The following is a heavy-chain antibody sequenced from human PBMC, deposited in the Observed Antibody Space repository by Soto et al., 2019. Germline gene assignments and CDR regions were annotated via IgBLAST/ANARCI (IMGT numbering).Heavy chain of an antibody. CDR3: ASDQGGTTLYYHGMDV. Sequence: QVQLVESGGGVVQPGRSLRLSCAASGFTFSSYAMHWVRQAPGKGLEWVALISYDGSNKYYADSVKGRFTIPRDNSKNTLYLHMKSLRPEDTAVYHCASDQGGTTLYYHGMDVWGQGTTVTVSS. CDR2: ISYDGSNK. CDR1: GFTFSSYA. V-gene: IGHV3-30-3*01. J-gene: IGHJ6*02. D-gene: IGHD1-7*01.